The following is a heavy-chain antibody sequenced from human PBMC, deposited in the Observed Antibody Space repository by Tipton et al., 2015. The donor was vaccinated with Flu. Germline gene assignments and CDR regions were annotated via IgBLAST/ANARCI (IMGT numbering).Heavy chain of an antibody. CDR2: IYPGDSDT. CDR1: GYTFTNYW. J-gene: IGHJ2*01. D-gene: IGHD6-19*01. Sequence: QSGAEVKKPGESLKISCKGSGYTFTNYWIGWVRQMPGKGLEWMGIIYPGDSDTRYSPSFQGQVTISADKSISTVYLQWNSLKASNTAMYYCARGQWLKWFDLWGRGTLVTVSS. CDR3: ARGQWLKWFDL. V-gene: IGHV5-51*03.